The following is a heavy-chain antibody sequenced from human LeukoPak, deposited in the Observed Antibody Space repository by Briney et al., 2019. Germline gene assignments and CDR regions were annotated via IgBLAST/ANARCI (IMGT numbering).Heavy chain of an antibody. CDR3: ARGEYSYGLFDY. CDR2: INHSGST. V-gene: IGHV4-34*01. CDR1: GGSFSGYY. D-gene: IGHD5-18*01. J-gene: IGHJ4*02. Sequence: TSETLSLTCAVYGGSFSGYYWSWVRQPPGKGLEWIGEINHSGSTNYNPSLKSRVTISVDTSKNQFSLKLSSVTAADTAVYYCARGEYSYGLFDYWGQGTLVTVSS.